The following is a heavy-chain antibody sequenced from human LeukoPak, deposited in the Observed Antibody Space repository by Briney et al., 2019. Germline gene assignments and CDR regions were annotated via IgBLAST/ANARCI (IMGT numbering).Heavy chain of an antibody. D-gene: IGHD6-13*01. CDR3: TRGGATSSWYWFF. J-gene: IGHJ4*02. CDR2: INKDGSEK. V-gene: IGHV3-7*01. CDR1: GFTFSSHW. Sequence: GGSLRLSCAASGFTFSSHWMRWVRQAPGKGGEWVASINKDGSEKYYVESVKGRFTISRDNAKNSLSLQVSSLRAEDTAVYYCTRGGATSSWYWFFWGQGTLVTVSS.